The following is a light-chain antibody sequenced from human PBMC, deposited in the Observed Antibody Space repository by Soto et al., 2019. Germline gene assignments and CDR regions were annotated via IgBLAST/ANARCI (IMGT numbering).Light chain of an antibody. CDR1: QTILYSSNNKNY. CDR3: QQYYSAPPFT. Sequence: DIVLTQSPDSLAVSLGERATINCKSSQTILYSSNNKNYLAWYQQKPGLPPKLLIYWASTRDSGVPDRFSGSGSGSEFNLTISSLQAEDVAVYYCQQYYSAPPFTFGPGTKVDIK. J-gene: IGKJ3*01. V-gene: IGKV4-1*01. CDR2: WAS.